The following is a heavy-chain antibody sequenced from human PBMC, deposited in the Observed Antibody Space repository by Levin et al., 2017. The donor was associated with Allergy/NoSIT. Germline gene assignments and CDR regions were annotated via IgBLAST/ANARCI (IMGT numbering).Heavy chain of an antibody. D-gene: IGHD3-22*01. Sequence: SETLSLTCAVYGGSFSGYYWSWIRQPPGKGLEWIGEINHSGSTNYNPSLKSRVTISVDTSKNQFSLKLSSVTAADTAVYYCARRDYYYPNWFDPWGQGTLVTVSS. CDR1: GGSFSGYY. J-gene: IGHJ5*02. CDR2: INHSGST. CDR3: ARRDYYYPNWFDP. V-gene: IGHV4-34*01.